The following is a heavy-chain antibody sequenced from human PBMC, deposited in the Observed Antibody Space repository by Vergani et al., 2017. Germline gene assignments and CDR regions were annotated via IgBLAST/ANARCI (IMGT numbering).Heavy chain of an antibody. CDR3: ARGHYDILTGYYPHNWFDP. V-gene: IGHV4-59*01. CDR2: IYYSGST. D-gene: IGHD3-9*01. CDR1: GGSISSYY. Sequence: QVQLQESGPGLVKPSETLSLTCTVSGGSISSYYWSWIRQPPGKGLEWIGYIYYSGSTNYNPSLKSRVTISVDTSKNQFPLKLSSVTAADTAVYYCARGHYDILTGYYPHNWFDPWGQGTLVTVSS. J-gene: IGHJ5*02.